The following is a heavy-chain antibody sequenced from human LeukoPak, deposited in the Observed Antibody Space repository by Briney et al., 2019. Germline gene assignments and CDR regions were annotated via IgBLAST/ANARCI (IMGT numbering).Heavy chain of an antibody. CDR3: ARNYDFWSGYWNWFDP. CDR2: ISGDGGST. D-gene: IGHD3-3*01. J-gene: IGHJ5*02. CDR1: GFTFDDYA. V-gene: IGHV3-43*02. Sequence: TGGSLRLSCAASGFTFDDYATHWVRHAPGKGLEWVSLISGDGGSTYYADSVKGRFTISRDNSKNSLYLQMNSLRTEDTALYYCARNYDFWSGYWNWFDPWGQGTLVTVSS.